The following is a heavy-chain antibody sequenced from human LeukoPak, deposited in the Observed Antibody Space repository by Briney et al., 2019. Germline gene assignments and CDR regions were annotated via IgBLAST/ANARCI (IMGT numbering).Heavy chain of an antibody. CDR2: ISGFAGSI. V-gene: IGHV3-23*01. Sequence: GGSLRLSCAASGFAFSSFAMSWVRQAPEKGLEWVSSISGFAGSIYYADSVKGRFTISRDNSKNTLYLLMTSLRAEDTALYYCAKEGGLQSLPYTWFDPWGQGTLVTVST. CDR3: AKEGGLQSLPYTWFDP. J-gene: IGHJ5*02. CDR1: GFAFSSFA. D-gene: IGHD5-24*01.